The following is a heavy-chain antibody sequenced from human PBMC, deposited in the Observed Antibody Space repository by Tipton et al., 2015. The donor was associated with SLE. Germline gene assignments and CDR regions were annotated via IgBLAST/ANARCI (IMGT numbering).Heavy chain of an antibody. J-gene: IGHJ4*02. CDR3: ASSSIPSVHYSHYFSV. CDR2: TSDDESKK. Sequence: SLRLSCVASGFSFSTYAMHWVRQSPGKGLEWVAVTSDDESKKFSADSLKDRFFISRDNSKSTLYLQMNNLRPEDTAVYYCASSSIPSVHYSHYFSVWGQGTLVTVSS. V-gene: IGHV3-30*04. D-gene: IGHD2/OR15-2a*01. CDR1: GFSFSTYA.